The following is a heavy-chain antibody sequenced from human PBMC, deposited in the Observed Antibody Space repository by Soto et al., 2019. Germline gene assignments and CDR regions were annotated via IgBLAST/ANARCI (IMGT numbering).Heavy chain of an antibody. CDR3: ARGTGGRNYDY. J-gene: IGHJ4*02. V-gene: IGHV4-34*01. D-gene: IGHD3-16*01. CDR2: INRSGLT. CDR1: NGSFIGYY. Sequence: QVQLQQWGAGLLKPSETLSLTCDVYNGSFIGYYWTWIRQSQGKGLEWIGEINRSGLTNYTPSLKSRVTISQDASKKQFSLSLSSVTAADTAVYFCARGTGGRNYDYWGQGTLVTVSS.